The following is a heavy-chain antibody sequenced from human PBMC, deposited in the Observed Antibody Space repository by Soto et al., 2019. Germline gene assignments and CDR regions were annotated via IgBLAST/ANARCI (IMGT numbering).Heavy chain of an antibody. V-gene: IGHV2-26*01. CDR2: IFSNDEK. Sequence: SGPTLVNPTETLTLTCTVSGFLLSNARMGVSWIRQPPGKALEWLAHIFSNDEKSYSTSLKSRLTISKDTSKSQVVLTMTNMDPVDTATYYCARISYYDSSGYPWYFDYWGQGTLVTVS. J-gene: IGHJ4*02. D-gene: IGHD3-22*01. CDR1: GFLLSNARMG. CDR3: ARISYYDSSGYPWYFDY.